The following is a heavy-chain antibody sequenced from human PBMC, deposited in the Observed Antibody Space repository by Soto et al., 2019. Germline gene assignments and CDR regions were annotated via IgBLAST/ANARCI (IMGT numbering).Heavy chain of an antibody. CDR3: AKDPHYYGSGSYYNE. CDR2: ISYDGSNK. CDR1: GFTFSSYG. D-gene: IGHD3-10*01. V-gene: IGHV3-30*18. J-gene: IGHJ4*02. Sequence: GGSLRLSCAASGFTFSSYGMHWVRQAPGKGLEWVAVISYDGSNKYYADSVKGRFTISRDNSKNTLYLQMNSLRAEDTAVYYCAKDPHYYGSGSYYNEWGQGTLVTVSS.